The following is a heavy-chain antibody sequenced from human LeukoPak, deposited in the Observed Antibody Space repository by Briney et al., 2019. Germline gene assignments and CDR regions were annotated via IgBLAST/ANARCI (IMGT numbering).Heavy chain of an antibody. CDR2: IYTSGST. D-gene: IGHD3-22*01. J-gene: IGHJ4*02. CDR3: AREPVPYYYDSSGYLS. CDR1: GGSISSYY. V-gene: IGHV4-4*07. Sequence: PSETLSLTCTVSGGSISSYYWSWIRQPAGKGLEWIGRIYTSGSTNYNPSLKSRVTMSVDTSKNQFSLKLSSVTAADTAVYYCAREPVPYYYDSSGYLSWGQGTLVIVSS.